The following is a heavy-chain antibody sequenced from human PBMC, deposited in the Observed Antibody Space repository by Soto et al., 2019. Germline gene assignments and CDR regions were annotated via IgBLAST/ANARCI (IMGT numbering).Heavy chain of an antibody. Sequence: VRLVESGGGAVPPGGSLRLSCAASGFIFSTFDIHWVRQAPGKGLEWVSGIGTLGDAVYAASVQGRFTISSQNDKNSVYLQINSLRAGDTAVYYCARGRSFSYGSTPPPRFDPRGQGTLVSVSS. V-gene: IGHV3-13*01. CDR1: GFIFSTFD. J-gene: IGHJ5*02. CDR2: IGTLGDA. CDR3: ARGRSFSYGSTPPPRFDP. D-gene: IGHD3-10*01.